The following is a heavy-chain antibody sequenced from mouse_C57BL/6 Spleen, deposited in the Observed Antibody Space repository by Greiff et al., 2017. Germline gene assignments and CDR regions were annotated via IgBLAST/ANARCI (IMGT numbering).Heavy chain of an antibody. J-gene: IGHJ2*01. Sequence: QVQLQQPGAELVRPGTSVKLSCKASGYTFTSYWMHWVKQRPGQGLEWIGVIDPSDSYTKYNQKFKGKATLTVDTSSSTAYMQLSSLTSEDSAFYYCARTYYSIPCYYFDFWGTGTTLTVSS. CDR3: ARTYYSIPCYYFDF. CDR1: GYTFTSYW. V-gene: IGHV1-59*01. D-gene: IGHD2-5*01. CDR2: IDPSDSYT.